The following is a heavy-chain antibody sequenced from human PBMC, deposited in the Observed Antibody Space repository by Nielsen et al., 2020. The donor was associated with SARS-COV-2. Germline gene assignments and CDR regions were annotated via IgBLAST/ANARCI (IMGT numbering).Heavy chain of an antibody. CDR2: IRQDGSEN. CDR3: AKELSTSYFSDATCFNSFDP. Sequence: GGSLRLSCAASGFNFSGCWMSWVRQAPGKGLEWVANIRQDGSENYYVDSLKGRISISRDNAKNSMYLQMNSLRDEDTAVYYCAKELSTSYFSDATCFNSFDPRGQETLVNGSS. D-gene: IGHD2-2*01. V-gene: IGHV3-7*04. J-gene: IGHJ5*02. CDR1: GFNFSGCW.